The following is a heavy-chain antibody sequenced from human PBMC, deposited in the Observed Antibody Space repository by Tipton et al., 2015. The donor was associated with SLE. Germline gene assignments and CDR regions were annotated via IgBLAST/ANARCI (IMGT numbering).Heavy chain of an antibody. V-gene: IGHV1-18*01. CDR2: ISGYSGNT. D-gene: IGHD3-16*01. CDR1: GYTFTSYS. CDR3: ARLGDWDQYYYMDV. Sequence: QSGAEVKKPGASVKVSCKASGYTFTSYSISWVRQAPGQGLEWMGWISGYSGNTNYAQKLQGRVTMTTDTSTSTAYMELRSLRSDDTAVYYCARLGDWDQYYYMDVWGKGTTVTVSS. J-gene: IGHJ6*03.